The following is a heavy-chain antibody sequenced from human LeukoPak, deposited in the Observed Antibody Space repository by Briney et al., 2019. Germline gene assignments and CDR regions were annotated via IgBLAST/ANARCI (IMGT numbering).Heavy chain of an antibody. D-gene: IGHD3-22*01. V-gene: IGHV1-69*05. CDR1: GGTFSSYA. CDR3: ARDFGYYYDNSGSDY. Sequence: SVKVSCKASGGTFSSYAISWVRQAPGQGLEWMGGIIPIFGTANYAQKFQGRVTITTDESTSTAYMELSSLRSEDTAVYYCARDFGYYYDNSGSDYWGQGTLVTVSS. J-gene: IGHJ4*02. CDR2: IIPIFGTA.